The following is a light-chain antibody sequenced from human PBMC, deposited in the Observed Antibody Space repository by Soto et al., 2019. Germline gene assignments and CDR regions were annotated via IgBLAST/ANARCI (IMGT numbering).Light chain of an antibody. J-gene: IGLJ2*01. CDR3: CSYAKGAPVV. V-gene: IGLV2-23*01. CDR1: SSDL. CDR2: EGS. Sequence: QSALTQPASVSGSPGQSITISCTGTSSDLVSWYKQHPGKAPKLMIYEGSKRPSGVSNRFSGSKSGYTDSLTISGLQAEDEADYYCCSYAKGAPVVFGGGTKRTVL.